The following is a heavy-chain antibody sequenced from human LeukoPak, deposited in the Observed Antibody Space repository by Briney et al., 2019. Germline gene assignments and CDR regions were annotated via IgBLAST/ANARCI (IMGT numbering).Heavy chain of an antibody. J-gene: IGHJ4*02. CDR1: GGSFSGYY. CDR2: INHSGST. V-gene: IGHV4-34*01. D-gene: IGHD3-22*01. Sequence: SETLSLTCAVYGGSFSGYYWSWIRQPPGKGLEWIGEINHSGSTNYNPSLKSRVTISVDTSKNQFSLKLSSVTAADTAVYYCARGRALYSGYHPLFDYWGQGTLVTVSS. CDR3: ARGRALYSGYHPLFDY.